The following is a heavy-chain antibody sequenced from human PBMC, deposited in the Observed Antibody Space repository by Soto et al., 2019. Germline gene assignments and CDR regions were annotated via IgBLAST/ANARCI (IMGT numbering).Heavy chain of an antibody. CDR3: ARGGALSTSWYWGDGLDS. V-gene: IGHV1-69*06. CDR2: IIPVFGTP. D-gene: IGHD6-13*01. Sequence: QVQLEQSGSEVKKSGSSVKVSCKASGYSFSSHAITRVRQAPGQGLEWMGGIIPVFGTPSYAQKFQGRVTISADKSTNTSYLELSSLRSEDTAVYYCARGGALSTSWYWGDGLDSWGQGTQVTVSS. CDR1: GYSFSSHA. J-gene: IGHJ4*02.